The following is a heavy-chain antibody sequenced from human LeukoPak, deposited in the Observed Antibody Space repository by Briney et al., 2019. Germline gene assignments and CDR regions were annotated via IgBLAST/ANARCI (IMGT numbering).Heavy chain of an antibody. J-gene: IGHJ4*02. V-gene: IGHV3-23*01. CDR1: GFTFSTYG. CDR2: ISTSGSRT. Sequence: PGGSLRLSCAASGFTFSTYGMSWVRQTPGKGLEWVSGISTSGSRTDYAASVKGRFTISRDNAKNSLYLQMNSLRAEDTAVYYCARVGAAAGTAFDYWGQGTLVTVSS. D-gene: IGHD6-13*01. CDR3: ARVGAAAGTAFDY.